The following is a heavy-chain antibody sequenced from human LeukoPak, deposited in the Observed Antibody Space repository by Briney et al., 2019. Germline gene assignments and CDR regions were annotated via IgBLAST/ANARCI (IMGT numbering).Heavy chain of an antibody. CDR1: GFTFSSYG. Sequence: GGSLRLSCAASGFTFSSYGMHWVRQAPGKGLEWVAFIRYDGSNKYYADSVKGRFTISRDNSKNTLYLQMNSLRAEDTAVYYCAKVTIFGVGYYYYYMDVWGKGTTVTVSS. CDR3: AKVTIFGVGYYYYYMDV. CDR2: IRYDGSNK. J-gene: IGHJ6*03. V-gene: IGHV3-30*02. D-gene: IGHD3-3*01.